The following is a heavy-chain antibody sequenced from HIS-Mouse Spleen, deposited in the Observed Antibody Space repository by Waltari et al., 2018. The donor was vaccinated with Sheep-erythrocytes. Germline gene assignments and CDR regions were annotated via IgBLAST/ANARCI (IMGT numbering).Heavy chain of an antibody. V-gene: IGHV4-39*01. CDR3: ARLYYYDSSGYYFDY. Sequence: QLQLQESGPGLVKPSETLSLTCTVSGGSISSSSYYWGWIRQPPGKGLEWIGSIYYSGTTSYNPPRKSRVTIAVDTSKNQFSLKLSSVTAADTAVYYCARLYYYDSSGYYFDYWGQGTLVTVSS. CDR2: IYYSGTT. J-gene: IGHJ4*02. D-gene: IGHD3-22*01. CDR1: GGSISSSSYY.